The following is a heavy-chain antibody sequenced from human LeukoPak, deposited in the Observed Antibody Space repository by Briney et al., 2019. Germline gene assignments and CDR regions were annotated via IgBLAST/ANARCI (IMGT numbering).Heavy chain of an antibody. CDR1: GGSISSYY. CDR2: VYYSGST. CDR3: ARGLDPLNPNAFDI. D-gene: IGHD2-8*01. J-gene: IGHJ3*02. V-gene: IGHV4-59*01. Sequence: SETLSLTCAVSGGSISSYYWSWIRQPPGKGLEWIGYVYYSGSTNYNPSLKSRVTISVDTSKNQFSLKLSSVTAADTAVYYCARGLDPLNPNAFDIWGQGTMVTVSS.